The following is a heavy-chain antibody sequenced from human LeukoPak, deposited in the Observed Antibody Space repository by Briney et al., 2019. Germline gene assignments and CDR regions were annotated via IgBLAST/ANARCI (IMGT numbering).Heavy chain of an antibody. CDR3: AKGGSDYDDHGYSFDY. CDR2: ISSSGGNT. V-gene: IGHV3-23*01. D-gene: IGHD1-26*01. CDR1: GFTFSNYA. Sequence: GGSLRLSCAAPGFTFSNYAMSWVRQAPGKGLEWVSAISSSGGNTYYADSVKGRFTISRDNSKNTLYLQMNSLRAEDTAVYYCAKGGSDYDDHGYSFDYWGQGALVTVSS. J-gene: IGHJ4*02.